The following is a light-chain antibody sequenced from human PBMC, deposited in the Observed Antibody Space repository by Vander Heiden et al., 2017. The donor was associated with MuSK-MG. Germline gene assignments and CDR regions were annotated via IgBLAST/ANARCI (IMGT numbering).Light chain of an antibody. V-gene: IGLV1-47*02. J-gene: IGLJ2*01. CDR3: AAGDDSRDGLI. CDR1: SSNIGSNF. Sequence: QSVLPQPPSASGPPGQRITISCSGGSSNIGSNFVFWYQQLPGPAPKLLIHSNTQRPSGVPDRFFGSRYGTSASLTISGLQAEEEGDYYCAAGDDSRDGLIFGGGTKLTVL. CDR2: SNT.